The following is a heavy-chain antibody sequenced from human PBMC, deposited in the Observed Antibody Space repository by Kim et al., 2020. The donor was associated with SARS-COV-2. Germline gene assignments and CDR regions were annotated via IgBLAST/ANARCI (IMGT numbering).Heavy chain of an antibody. J-gene: IGHJ5*02. Sequence: SETLSLTCSVSGGSISSYYWSWIRQPPGKGLEWIGHIYYSGSTNYNPSLRSRVTISGDTSKNQFSLKLSSVTAADTAVYYCARQRGDSSAVGWFDPWGQGTLVTVSS. D-gene: IGHD2-21*02. V-gene: IGHV4-59*08. CDR1: GGSISSYY. CDR3: ARQRGDSSAVGWFDP. CDR2: IYYSGST.